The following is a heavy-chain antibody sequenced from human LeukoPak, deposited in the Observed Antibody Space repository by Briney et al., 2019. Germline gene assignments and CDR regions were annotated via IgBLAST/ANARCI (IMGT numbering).Heavy chain of an antibody. D-gene: IGHD2-21*02. J-gene: IGHJ3*02. CDR2: IKQDGSEK. CDR1: EFTFSYSY. CDR3: ARDVVVTAHDAFDI. V-gene: IGHV3-7*01. Sequence: PGGSLRLSCTAHEFTFSYSYMSWVRQAPGKGLEWVASIKQDGSEKYYVDSVKGRFTISRDNAKNSLFLQMSSLKAEDAAVYYCARDVVVTAHDAFDIWGQGTMVTVSS.